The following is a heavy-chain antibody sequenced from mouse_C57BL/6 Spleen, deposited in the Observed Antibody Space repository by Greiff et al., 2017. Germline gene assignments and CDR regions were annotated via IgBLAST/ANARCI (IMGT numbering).Heavy chain of an antibody. Sequence: LQQSGASVKISCKASGYAFSSYWMNWVKQRPGKGLERIGQIYPGDGDTNYNGKFKGKATLTADKSSSTAYMQLSSLTSEDSAVYFCARDTTSYFDYWGQGTTLTVSS. CDR1: GYAFSSYW. J-gene: IGHJ2*01. D-gene: IGHD1-1*01. V-gene: IGHV1-80*01. CDR3: ARDTTSYFDY. CDR2: IYPGDGDT.